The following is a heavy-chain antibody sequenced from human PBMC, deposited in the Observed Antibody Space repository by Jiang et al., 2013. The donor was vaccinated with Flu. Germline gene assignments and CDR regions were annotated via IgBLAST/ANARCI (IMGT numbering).Heavy chain of an antibody. CDR2: ISAYSGNT. CDR1: GYIFTSCG. V-gene: IGHV1-18*01. J-gene: IGHJ6*02. Sequence: VQLVESGAEVKKPGASVKVSCKASGYIFTSCGISWVRQAPGQGLEWMGWISAYSGNTNYVQKLQGRVTMTTDTYTSTAYMELRSLRSADTAVYYCARDWAYMVRGLDNTLYRALDVWGQGTTVTVSS. CDR3: ARDWAYMVRGLDNTLYRALDV. D-gene: IGHD3-10*01.